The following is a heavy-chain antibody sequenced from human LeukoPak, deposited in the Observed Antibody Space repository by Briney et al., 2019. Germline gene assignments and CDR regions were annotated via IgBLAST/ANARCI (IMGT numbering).Heavy chain of an antibody. J-gene: IGHJ4*02. D-gene: IGHD5-18*01. CDR1: SDSISSYY. CDR3: ARSSGRIAMESDY. V-gene: IGHV4-59*01. Sequence: PSETLSLMCTVSSDSISSYYWSWIPHPPGKGLVGVGYIYYSGSTNYNPPLKGRVTISVDTSKNQFSLKLSSVTAADTAVYYCARSSGRIAMESDYWGQGTLVTVSS. CDR2: IYYSGST.